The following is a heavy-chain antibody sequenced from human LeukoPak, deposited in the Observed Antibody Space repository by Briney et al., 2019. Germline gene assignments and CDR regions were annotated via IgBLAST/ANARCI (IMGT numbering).Heavy chain of an antibody. CDR3: ARWYYYETSGLYYGSFDN. CDR1: GFTFSSYE. D-gene: IGHD3-22*01. V-gene: IGHV3-48*03. CDR2: ISSSGSTI. J-gene: IGHJ5*02. Sequence: GGSLRLSCAASGFTFSSYEMNWVRQAPGKGLEWVSYISSSGSTIYYADSVKGRFTISRDNARNTLYLQMNSLRAEDTAVYYCARWYYYETSGLYYGSFDNWGQGTLVTVSS.